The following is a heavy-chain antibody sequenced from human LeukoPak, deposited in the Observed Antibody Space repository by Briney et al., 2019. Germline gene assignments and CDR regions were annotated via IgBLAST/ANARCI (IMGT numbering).Heavy chain of an antibody. CDR1: GYTFTSYA. CDR2: INAGNGNT. Sequence: ASVKVSCKASGYTFTSYAMHWVRQAPGQRLEWMGWINAGNGNTKYSQEFQGRVTITRDTPASTAYMELSSLRSEDMAVYYCARSGVYYDILTGYYEGTFDYWGQGTLVTVSS. J-gene: IGHJ4*02. V-gene: IGHV1-3*03. CDR3: ARSGVYYDILTGYYEGTFDY. D-gene: IGHD3-9*01.